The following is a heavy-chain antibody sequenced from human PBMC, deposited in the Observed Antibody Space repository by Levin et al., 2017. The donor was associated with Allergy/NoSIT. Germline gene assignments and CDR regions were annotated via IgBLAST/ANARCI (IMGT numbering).Heavy chain of an antibody. CDR2: ISTGSTYI. V-gene: IGHV3-21*01. J-gene: IGHJ4*02. CDR1: GFSFSTYS. CDR3: ARDGHYFDNSGFYPDY. D-gene: IGHD3-22*01. Sequence: GESLKISCAASGFSFSTYSMNWVRQAPGKGLEWVSSISTGSTYIYYADSVKGRFTISRDNAKNSLYLQMNSLRAEDTAVYYCARDGHYFDNSGFYPDYWGQGTLVTVSS.